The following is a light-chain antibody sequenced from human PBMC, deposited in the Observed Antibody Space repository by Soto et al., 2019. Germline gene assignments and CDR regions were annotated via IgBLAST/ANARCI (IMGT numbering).Light chain of an antibody. J-gene: IGLJ2*01. Sequence: QSALTQPPSASGSPGQSVTISCTGISSDVGNYNSVSWYQQHPGKAPKLMIYEVSKRPSGVPDRFSGSKSGDTASLTVSGLEDEDEAYYYCNSYVGSVVFGGGTKLTVL. CDR1: SSDVGNYNS. CDR3: NSYVGSVV. V-gene: IGLV2-8*01. CDR2: EVS.